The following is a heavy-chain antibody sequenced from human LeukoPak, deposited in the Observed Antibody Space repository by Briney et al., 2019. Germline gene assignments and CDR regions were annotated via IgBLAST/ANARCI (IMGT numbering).Heavy chain of an antibody. J-gene: IGHJ4*02. CDR3: ARGIAARRFDY. D-gene: IGHD6-6*01. Sequence: ASVKVSCKASGYTFTTYGISWVRQAPGHGLEWMGWISTFNGHTNYAQSRQDRVTMTADTSTSTVYMELSSLISDDTAVYYCARGIAARRFDYWGQGTLVTVSS. CDR2: ISTFNGHT. CDR1: GYTFTTYG. V-gene: IGHV1-18*01.